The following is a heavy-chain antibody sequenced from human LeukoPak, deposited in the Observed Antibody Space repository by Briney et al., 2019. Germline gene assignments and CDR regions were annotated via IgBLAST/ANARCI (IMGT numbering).Heavy chain of an antibody. CDR1: GYSITSAYY. CDR3: ARSSVLVIIRYYYYYMDV. J-gene: IGHJ6*03. D-gene: IGHD3/OR15-3a*01. Sequence: SETLSLTCTVSGYSITSAYYWGWIRQPPGKGLEWIGSFFLKGSTYYNPSLKSRVTISVDTSKNQFSLTLSSVTAADTAVYYCARSSVLVIIRYYYYYMDVWGKGTTVTISS. CDR2: FFLKGST. V-gene: IGHV4-38-2*02.